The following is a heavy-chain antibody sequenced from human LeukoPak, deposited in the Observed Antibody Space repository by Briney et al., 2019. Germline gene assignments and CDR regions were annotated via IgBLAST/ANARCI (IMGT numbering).Heavy chain of an antibody. CDR3: ATPYSGGYHGLDI. CDR1: GGSISSSTYY. D-gene: IGHD1-26*01. Sequence: PLETLSLTCTVSGGSISSSTYYWGWIRQPPGKGLEWIGSIYYSGSTYYNPSPKSRVTISVDTSKNQFSLKLNSVTAADTAVYYCATPYSGGYHGLDIWGQGTMVTVSS. J-gene: IGHJ3*02. CDR2: IYYSGST. V-gene: IGHV4-39*01.